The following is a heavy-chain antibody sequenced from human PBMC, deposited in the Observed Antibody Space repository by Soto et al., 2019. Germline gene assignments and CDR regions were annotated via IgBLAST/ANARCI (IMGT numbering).Heavy chain of an antibody. CDR2: IIPILGIA. CDR1: GGTFSSYT. J-gene: IGHJ6*03. V-gene: IGHV1-69*08. D-gene: IGHD2-2*01. CDR3: ARDRCSSTSCYFYMLKQNYYYYYMDV. Sequence: QVQLVQSGAEVQKPGSSVKVSCKASGGTFSSYTISWVRQAPGQGLEWMGRIIPILGIANYAQKFQGRVTITADKSTSTAYMELSSLRSEDTAVYYCARDRCSSTSCYFYMLKQNYYYYYMDVWGKGTTVTVSS.